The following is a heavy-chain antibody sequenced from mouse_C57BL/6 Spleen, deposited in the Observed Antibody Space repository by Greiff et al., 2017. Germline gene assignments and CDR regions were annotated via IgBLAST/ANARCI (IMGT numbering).Heavy chain of an antibody. CDR3: ARRGGFHYAMDY. J-gene: IGHJ4*01. V-gene: IGHV1-52*01. Sequence: QVQLQQPGAELVRPGSSVKLSCKASGYTFTSYWMHWVKQRPIQGLEWIGNIDPSDSETHYNQKFKDKATLTVDKSSSTAYMQLSSLTSEDSAVYYCARRGGFHYAMDYWGQGTSVTVSA. CDR1: GYTFTSYW. CDR2: IDPSDSET.